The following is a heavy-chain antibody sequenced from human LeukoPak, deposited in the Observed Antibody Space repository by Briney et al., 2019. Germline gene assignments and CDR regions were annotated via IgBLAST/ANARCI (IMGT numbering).Heavy chain of an antibody. J-gene: IGHJ5*02. V-gene: IGHV3-15*01. CDR2: IKSKTDGGTT. Sequence: TGGSLRLSCAASGFTFSNAWMSRVRQAPGKGLEWVGRIKSKTDGGTTDYAAPVKGRFTISRDDSKNTLYLQMNSLKTEDTAVYYCTTVGRYCSGGSCRGLWFDPWGQGTLVTVSS. D-gene: IGHD2-15*01. CDR1: GFTFSNAW. CDR3: TTVGRYCSGGSCRGLWFDP.